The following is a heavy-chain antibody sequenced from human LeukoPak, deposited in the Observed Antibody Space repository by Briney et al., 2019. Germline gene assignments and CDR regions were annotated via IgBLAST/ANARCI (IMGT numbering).Heavy chain of an antibody. Sequence: PSETLSLTCTVSGGSISSSSYQWGWLRQPPGKGLEWIANIYYSGSTYYNPSLKSRVTISVDTSKNQFSLRLSSVTAADTAVYYCARMGIVGATGYYFDYWGQGTLVTVSS. CDR2: IYYSGST. CDR3: ARMGIVGATGYYFDY. CDR1: GGSISSSSYQ. V-gene: IGHV4-39*07. J-gene: IGHJ4*02. D-gene: IGHD1-26*01.